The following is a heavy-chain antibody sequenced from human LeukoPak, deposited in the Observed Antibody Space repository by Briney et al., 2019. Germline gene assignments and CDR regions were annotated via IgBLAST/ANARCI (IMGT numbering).Heavy chain of an antibody. J-gene: IGHJ4*02. CDR3: ARGEMALDY. D-gene: IGHD5-24*01. V-gene: IGHV4-39*01. Sequence: SETLSLTCTVSGGSISSSSYSWGWIRQPPGKGLEWIGSIYYSGSTYYNPSLKSRVTISVDTSKNQFSLKLSSVTAADTAVYYCARGEMALDYWGQGTLVTVSS. CDR2: IYYSGST. CDR1: GGSISSSSYS.